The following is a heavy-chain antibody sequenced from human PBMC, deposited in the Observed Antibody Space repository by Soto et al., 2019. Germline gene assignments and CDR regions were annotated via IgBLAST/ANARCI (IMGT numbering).Heavy chain of an antibody. CDR3: ATGRVFYGSEY. CDR2: VYFTGSTTY. Sequence: QVQLQESGPGLVKPSETLSLTCTFPGASIGDYYWSWIRQPPGKGLEWIGYVYFTGSTTYNYNPSLKSRVAISIDTAKKQFPLNLGSVTAADTAIYYCATGRVFYGSEYWGQGTLVTVSS. CDR1: GASIGDYY. V-gene: IGHV4-59*01. J-gene: IGHJ4*02. D-gene: IGHD3-10*01.